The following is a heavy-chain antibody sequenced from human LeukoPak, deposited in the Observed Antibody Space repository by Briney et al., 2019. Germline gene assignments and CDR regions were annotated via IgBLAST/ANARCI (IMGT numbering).Heavy chain of an antibody. CDR2: IYTSGST. Sequence: SETLSLTCTVSGGSISSYYWSWIRQPAGKGLEWIGRIYTSGSTNYNPSLKSRVTISVDTSKNQVSLKLSSVTAADTAVYYCARGLYYYGSGSYYTKWGQGTLVTVSS. D-gene: IGHD3-10*01. J-gene: IGHJ4*02. CDR1: GGSISSYY. V-gene: IGHV4-4*07. CDR3: ARGLYYYGSGSYYTK.